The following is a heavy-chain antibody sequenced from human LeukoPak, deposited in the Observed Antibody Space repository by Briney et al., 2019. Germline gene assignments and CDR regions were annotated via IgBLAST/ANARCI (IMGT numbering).Heavy chain of an antibody. J-gene: IGHJ4*02. Sequence: SVTVSCKASGGTFSSYAISGVRQAPGQGLEWMGRIIPILGIANYAQKFQGRVTITADKSTSTAYMELSSLRSEDTAVYYCARLTYSSGYLWGQGTLVTVSS. D-gene: IGHD3-22*01. CDR1: GGTFSSYA. CDR3: ARLTYSSGYL. V-gene: IGHV1-69*04. CDR2: IIPILGIA.